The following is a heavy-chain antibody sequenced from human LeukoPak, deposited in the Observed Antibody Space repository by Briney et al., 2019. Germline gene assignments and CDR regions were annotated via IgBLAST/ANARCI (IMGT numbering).Heavy chain of an antibody. CDR3: ARVSGYSSGWYDY. CDR2: ISSSSSTI. Sequence: HSGGSLRLSCAASGFTFSSYSMNWVRQGPGKGLEWVSYISSSSSTIYYADSVKGRFTISRDNAKNSLYLQMNSLRAEDTAVYYCARVSGYSSGWYDYWGQGTLVTVSS. J-gene: IGHJ4*02. D-gene: IGHD6-19*01. CDR1: GFTFSSYS. V-gene: IGHV3-48*01.